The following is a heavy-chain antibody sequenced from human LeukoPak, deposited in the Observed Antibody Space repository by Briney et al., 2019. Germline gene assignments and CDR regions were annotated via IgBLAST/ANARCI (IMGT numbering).Heavy chain of an antibody. D-gene: IGHD3-22*01. CDR2: IYYSGST. CDR1: GGSISSGDYY. V-gene: IGHV4-30-4*01. J-gene: IGHJ4*02. CDR3: AAAGYDSSGYYNPIPDY. Sequence: SETLSLTCTVSGGSISSGDYYWSWIRQPPGKGLEWIGYIYYSGSTYYNPSLKSRVTISVDTSKNQFSLKLSSVTAADTAVYYCAAAGYDSSGYYNPIPDYWGQGTLVTVSS.